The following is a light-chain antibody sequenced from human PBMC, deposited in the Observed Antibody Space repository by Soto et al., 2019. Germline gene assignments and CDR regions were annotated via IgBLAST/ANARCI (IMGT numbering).Light chain of an antibody. CDR3: LISYNGPYV. Sequence: QAVVTQEPSLTVSPGETVTLTCGSSTGAVTNGHYPYWFQQKPGQAPRTLIYDTTNRHSWTPARFSGSLLGGKAALTLSGAQPEDEADYYCLISYNGPYVFGTGTKVTVL. V-gene: IGLV7-46*01. CDR2: DTT. J-gene: IGLJ1*01. CDR1: TGAVTNGHY.